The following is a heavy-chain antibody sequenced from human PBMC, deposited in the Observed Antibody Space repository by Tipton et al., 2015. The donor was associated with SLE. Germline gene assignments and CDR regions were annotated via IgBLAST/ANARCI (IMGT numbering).Heavy chain of an antibody. CDR2: IHEDGGEK. J-gene: IGHJ6*03. CDR3: ARIPRISRPYYMDV. Sequence: SLRLSCAASGFRFSTFGMHWVRQAPGKGLEWVANIHEDGGEKYYVDSVKGRFTISRDNADNSVFLQMNILRADDTAVYYCARIPRISRPYYMDVWGKGTAVTVSS. D-gene: IGHD2/OR15-2a*01. CDR1: GFRFSTFG. V-gene: IGHV3-7*01.